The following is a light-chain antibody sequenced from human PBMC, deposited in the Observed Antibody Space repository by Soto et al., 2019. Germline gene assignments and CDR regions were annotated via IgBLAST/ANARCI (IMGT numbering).Light chain of an antibody. V-gene: IGKV3-15*01. CDR3: QQYNNWPPWT. J-gene: IGKJ1*01. Sequence: EIVMTQSPATLSVSPGERATLSCRASQIVTSNFAWYQQKPGQAPRLLIYDASTRATGIPARFSGSGSGTEFTLTISSLQSEDFAVYYCQQYNNWPPWTFGRGTKVEIK. CDR2: DAS. CDR1: QIVTSN.